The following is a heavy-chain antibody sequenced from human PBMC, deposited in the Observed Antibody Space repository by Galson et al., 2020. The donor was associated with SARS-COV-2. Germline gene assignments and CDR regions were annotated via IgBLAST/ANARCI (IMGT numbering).Heavy chain of an antibody. Sequence: ASVKVSCKTSGYTFGNYGVNWVRQAPGQGLEWMGWINGYNGNANYAQNFQGRVIMTTDTSTTTVYMELRGLRSDDTAVYYCAKGSGWLTPDYWGQGTLVTVSS. D-gene: IGHD6-19*01. V-gene: IGHV1-18*01. CDR1: GYTFGNYG. J-gene: IGHJ4*02. CDR2: INGYNGNA. CDR3: AKGSGWLTPDY.